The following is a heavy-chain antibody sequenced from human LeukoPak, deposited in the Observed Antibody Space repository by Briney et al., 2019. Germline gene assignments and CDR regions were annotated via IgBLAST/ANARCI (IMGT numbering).Heavy chain of an antibody. V-gene: IGHV1-69*04. J-gene: IGHJ4*02. CDR3: ARGGLIRYFDWLLPQSDYFDY. CDR2: IIPIIGIT. D-gene: IGHD3-9*01. Sequence: ASVKVSCKASGGTFNSYGISWVRLAPGQGLEWMGRIIPIIGITTYAQRFQGRVTISADRSTTTAYMELSSLRSEDTAVYYCARGGLIRYFDWLLPQSDYFDYWGQGTLVTVSS. CDR1: GGTFNSYG.